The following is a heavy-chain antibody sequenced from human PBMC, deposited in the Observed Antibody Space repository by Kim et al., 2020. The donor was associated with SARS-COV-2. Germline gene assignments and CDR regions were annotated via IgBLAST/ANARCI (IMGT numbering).Heavy chain of an antibody. D-gene: IGHD3-16*01. J-gene: IGHJ4*02. V-gene: IGHV5-51*01. Sequence: SPSFQGQVTISADKSISTAYLQWSSLKASDTAMYYCARMQSAEGEYYFDYWGQGTLVTVSS. CDR3: ARMQSAEGEYYFDY.